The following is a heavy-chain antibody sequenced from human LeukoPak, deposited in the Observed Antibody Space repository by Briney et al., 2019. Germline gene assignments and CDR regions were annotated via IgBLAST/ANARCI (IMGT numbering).Heavy chain of an antibody. D-gene: IGHD6-13*01. CDR1: GYIFTGYY. V-gene: IGHV1-2*02. J-gene: IGHJ4*02. Sequence: ASMKVSCKASGYIFTGYYIHWVRQAPGQGLEWMGWINPNSGDTHYAQKFQGRVTMTRDTSISTAYMELSRLRSDDTAVYYCARLAAAGTDYWGRGTLVTVSS. CDR3: ARLAAAGTDY. CDR2: INPNSGDT.